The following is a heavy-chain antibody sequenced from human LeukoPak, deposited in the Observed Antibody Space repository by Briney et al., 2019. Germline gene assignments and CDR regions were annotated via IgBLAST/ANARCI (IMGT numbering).Heavy chain of an antibody. Sequence: SETLSLTCTVSGGSISSYYWSWIRQPPGKGLEWIGYIYYSGSTNYNPSLKSRVTISVDTSKNQFSLKLSSVTAADTAVYYCARRRDSAAAELDYWGQGTLVTVSS. J-gene: IGHJ4*02. V-gene: IGHV4-59*01. CDR2: IYYSGST. CDR1: GGSISSYY. CDR3: ARRRDSAAAELDY. D-gene: IGHD6-13*01.